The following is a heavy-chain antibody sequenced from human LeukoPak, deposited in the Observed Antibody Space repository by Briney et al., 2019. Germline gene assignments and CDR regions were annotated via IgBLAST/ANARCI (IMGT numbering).Heavy chain of an antibody. J-gene: IGHJ4*02. Sequence: PGGSLRLSCAASGFTFSSCGMHWVRQAPGKGLEWVAFIRYDGSNKYYADSVKGRFTISRDNSKNTLYLQMNSLRAEDTAVYYCAKGEKWLPRMFDYWGQGTLVTVSS. CDR3: AKGEKWLPRMFDY. V-gene: IGHV3-30*02. CDR1: GFTFSSCG. D-gene: IGHD5-12*01. CDR2: IRYDGSNK.